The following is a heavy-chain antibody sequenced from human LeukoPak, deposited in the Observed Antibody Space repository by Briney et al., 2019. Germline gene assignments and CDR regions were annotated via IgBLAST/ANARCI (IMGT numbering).Heavy chain of an antibody. V-gene: IGHV1-18*01. D-gene: IGHD3-10*01. J-gene: IGHJ4*02. Sequence: ASVKVSCKASGYTFTSYGIGWVRQAPGQGLEWMGWISAYNGNTNYAQKLQGRVTMTTDTSTSTAYMELRSLRSDDTAVYYCARGGYYGSGSFLHFDYWGQGTLVTVSS. CDR2: ISAYNGNT. CDR3: ARGGYYGSGSFLHFDY. CDR1: GYTFTSYG.